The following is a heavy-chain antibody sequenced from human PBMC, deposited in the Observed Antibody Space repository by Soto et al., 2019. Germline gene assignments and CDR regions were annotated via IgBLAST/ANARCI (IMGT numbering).Heavy chain of an antibody. D-gene: IGHD2-15*01. CDR3: ANEICGSCYFSAFDI. J-gene: IGHJ3*02. CDR2: ISGSGGST. CDR1: GFTFSSYA. Sequence: PGGSLRLSFAASGFTFSSYAMSWVRQAPGKGLEWVSAISGSGGSTYYADSVKGRFTISRDNSKNTLYLQMNSLRAEDTAVYYCANEICGSCYFSAFDIWGQGTMVTVSS. V-gene: IGHV3-23*01.